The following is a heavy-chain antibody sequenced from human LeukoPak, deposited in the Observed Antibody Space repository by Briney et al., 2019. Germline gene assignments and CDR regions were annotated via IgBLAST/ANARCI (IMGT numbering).Heavy chain of an antibody. Sequence: PGGSLRLSCAASGFTFSSYAMSWVRQAPGKGLEWVSAISGSGGSTYYADSVKGRFTISRDNSKNTLYLQMNSLRAEDTAVYYCAKGRRNSHYYYYYMDVWGKGTTVTVSS. CDR2: ISGSGGST. V-gene: IGHV3-23*01. J-gene: IGHJ6*03. CDR3: AKGRRNSHYYYYYMDV. CDR1: GFTFSSYA. D-gene: IGHD4-23*01.